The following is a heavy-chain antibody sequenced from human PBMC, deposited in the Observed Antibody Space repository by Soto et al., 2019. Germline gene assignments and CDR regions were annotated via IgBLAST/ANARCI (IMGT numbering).Heavy chain of an antibody. V-gene: IGHV3-23*01. CDR3: ATNPRASPLDY. CDR1: GFTFSSYA. J-gene: IGHJ4*02. Sequence: QPGGSLGLSCAASGFTFSSYAMSWVRQAPGKGLEWVSAISGSGGSTYYADSVKGRFTISRDNSKNTLYLQMNSLSAEDTAVYYCATNPRASPLDYWGQGTLVTVSS. D-gene: IGHD5-12*01. CDR2: ISGSGGST.